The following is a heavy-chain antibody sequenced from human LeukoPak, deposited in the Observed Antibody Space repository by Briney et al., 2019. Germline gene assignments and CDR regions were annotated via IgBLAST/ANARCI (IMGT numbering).Heavy chain of an antibody. CDR3: AKGAQYYGSGSHRRGHYFDS. J-gene: IGHJ4*02. CDR2: LRSDGSNE. Sequence: GGSLRLSCAASGFTFSSYGMHWVRQAPGKGLEGVALLRSDGSNEYYADSVKGRFTISRDNSKNTLYLQMSSLRAEDTAVYYCAKGAQYYGSGSHRRGHYFDSWGQGTLVTVSS. V-gene: IGHV3-30*02. CDR1: GFTFSSYG. D-gene: IGHD3-10*01.